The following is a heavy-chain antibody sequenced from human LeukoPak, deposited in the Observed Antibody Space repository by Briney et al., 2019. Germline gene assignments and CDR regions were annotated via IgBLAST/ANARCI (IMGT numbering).Heavy chain of an antibody. J-gene: IGHJ4*02. Sequence: GESLKISCKGSGYSFTNYWIGWVRQLPGKGLEWLGSLYPGDSDTRYSTSFQGQVTISADKSITTAYLQWSSLKASDTAMYYCTRHIRGSGTYPVDYWGQGTLITVSS. CDR3: TRHIRGSGTYPVDY. CDR1: GYSFTNYW. CDR2: LYPGDSDT. D-gene: IGHD3-10*01. V-gene: IGHV5-51*01.